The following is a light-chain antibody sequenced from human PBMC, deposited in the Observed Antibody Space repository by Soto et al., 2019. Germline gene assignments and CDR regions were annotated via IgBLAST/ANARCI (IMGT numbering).Light chain of an antibody. CDR1: RNDVGTFNY. Sequence: QSVLTQPRSVSGSPGQSVTISCAGTRNDVGTFNYVSWYRQLPGKAPKLMIFDVNERPSGVPDRFSGSKSGNTASLTISGLQTEDEADYYCSSPTGSNTWMFGGGTKLTVL. V-gene: IGLV2-11*01. CDR2: DVN. CDR3: SSPTGSNTWM. J-gene: IGLJ3*02.